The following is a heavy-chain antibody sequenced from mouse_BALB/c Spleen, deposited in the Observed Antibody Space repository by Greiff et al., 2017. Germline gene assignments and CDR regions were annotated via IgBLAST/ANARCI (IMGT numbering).Heavy chain of an antibody. CDR1: GFTFSDYY. CDR3: ARRDGSSGYAMDY. D-gene: IGHD1-1*01. CDR2: ISDGGSYT. Sequence: VKLMESGGGLVKPGGSLKLSCAASGFTFSDYYMYWVRQTPEKRLEWVATISDGGSYTYYPDSVKGRFTISRDNAKNNLYLQMSSLKSEDTAMYYCARRDGSSGYAMDYWGQGTSVTVSS. J-gene: IGHJ4*01. V-gene: IGHV5-4*02.